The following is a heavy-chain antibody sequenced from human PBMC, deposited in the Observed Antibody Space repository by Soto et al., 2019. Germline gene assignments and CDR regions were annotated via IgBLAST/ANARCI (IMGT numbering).Heavy chain of an antibody. CDR1: GYTFIDYY. Sequence: ASVKVSCKASGYTFIDYYMHWVRQAPGQGLEWMGIITAAGRSTTYAQKFQGRVTITADESTSTAYMELSSLRSEDTAVYYCARDMTAMIDYYYYYGMDVWGQGTTVTVSS. CDR3: ARDMTAMIDYYYYYGMDV. D-gene: IGHD5-18*01. CDR2: ITAAGRST. V-gene: IGHV1-46*01. J-gene: IGHJ6*02.